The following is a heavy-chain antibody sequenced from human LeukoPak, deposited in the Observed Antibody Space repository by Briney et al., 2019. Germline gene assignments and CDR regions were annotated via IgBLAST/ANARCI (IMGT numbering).Heavy chain of an antibody. J-gene: IGHJ6*03. D-gene: IGHD5-18*01. Sequence: GGSLRLSCAASGVTFSDYVMSCGRQTPGKGLEWVSAISGSGGTTYYADSVKGRFTISRDNFKNTLYRQMNSQRAEDTAVYYCAKRDTAISYFMGVWGKGTPVNVSS. V-gene: IGHV3-23*01. CDR1: GVTFSDYV. CDR3: AKRDTAISYFMGV. CDR2: ISGSGGTT.